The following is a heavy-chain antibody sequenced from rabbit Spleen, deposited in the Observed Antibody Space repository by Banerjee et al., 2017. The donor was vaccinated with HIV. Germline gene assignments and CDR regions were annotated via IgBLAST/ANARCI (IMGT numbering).Heavy chain of an antibody. CDR1: GFSFSSSDY. D-gene: IGHD1-1*01. J-gene: IGHJ6*01. CDR3: ARDTSSSFSSYGMDL. V-gene: IGHV1S40*01. Sequence: QSLEESGGDLVQPEGSLTLTCKASGFSFSSSDYICWVRQAPGKGLEWISCIAGSSSGFTYSATWATGRFSISKTSSTTVTLQVTRLTAADTATYFCARDTSSSFSSYGMDLWGPGTLVTVS. CDR2: IAGSSSGFT.